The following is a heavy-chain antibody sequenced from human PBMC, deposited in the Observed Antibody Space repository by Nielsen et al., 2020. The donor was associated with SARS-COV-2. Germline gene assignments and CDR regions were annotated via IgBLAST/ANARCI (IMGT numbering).Heavy chain of an antibody. V-gene: IGHV3-30*04. CDR2: ISYDGSNK. J-gene: IGHJ4*02. CDR3: ARGGGDGYKFLDY. CDR1: GFTFSSYA. D-gene: IGHD5-24*01. Sequence: GESLKISCAASGFTFSSYAMHWVRQAPGKGLEWVAVISYDGSNKYYADSVKGRFTISRDNSKNTLYLQMNSLRAEDTAVYYCARGGGDGYKFLDYWGQGTLVTVSS.